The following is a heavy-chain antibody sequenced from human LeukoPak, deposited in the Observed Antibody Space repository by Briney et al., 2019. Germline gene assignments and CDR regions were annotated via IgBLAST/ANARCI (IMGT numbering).Heavy chain of an antibody. D-gene: IGHD6-13*01. V-gene: IGHV1-2*04. CDR2: INPNSGGT. Sequence: GASVKVSCKASGYTFTGYYMHWARQAPGQGLEWMGWINPNSGGTNYAPKFQGWVTITRDTSISTAYMELSRLRSDDTAVYYCAREGIAAAGAIDYWGQGTLVTVSS. CDR3: AREGIAAAGAIDY. J-gene: IGHJ4*02. CDR1: GYTFTGYY.